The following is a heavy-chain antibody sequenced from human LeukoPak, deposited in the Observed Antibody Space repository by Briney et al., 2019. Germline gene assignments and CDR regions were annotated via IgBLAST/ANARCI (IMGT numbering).Heavy chain of an antibody. J-gene: IGHJ6*03. D-gene: IGHD3-16*02. CDR2: IYVSGTT. Sequence: PGGSLRLSCAASGFTVRDSYMSWVRQAPGKRLEWLSFIYVSGTTFYAASVKGRFTISRDNSENTLSLQMNGLRPEDTAVYYCAKSWGYTRPYYNYMDVWGKGTTVTVSS. CDR1: GFTVRDSY. CDR3: AKSWGYTRPYYNYMDV. V-gene: IGHV3-53*01.